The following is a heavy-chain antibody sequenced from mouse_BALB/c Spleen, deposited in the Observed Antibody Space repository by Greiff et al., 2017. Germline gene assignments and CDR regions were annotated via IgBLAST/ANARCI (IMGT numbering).Heavy chain of an antibody. Sequence: EVQLQQTGPELVKPGASVTISCKASGYSFTDYIMLWVKQSHGKSLEWIGNINPYYGSTSYNLKVKCKATLTVDKSSSTAYMQLNSLTSEDSAVYDCARGGVSSPYYAMDYWGQGTSVTVSS. J-gene: IGHJ4*01. D-gene: IGHD1-1*01. V-gene: IGHV1-39*01. CDR2: INPYYGST. CDR1: GYSFTDYI. CDR3: ARGGVSSPYYAMDY.